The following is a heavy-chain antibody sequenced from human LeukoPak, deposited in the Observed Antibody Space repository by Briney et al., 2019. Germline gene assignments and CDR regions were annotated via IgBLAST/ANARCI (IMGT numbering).Heavy chain of an antibody. J-gene: IGHJ4*02. Sequence: PSETLSLTCAVYGGSFSGYYWSWIRPPGKGLEWIGEINHSGSTNYNPSLKSRVTISVDTSKNQFSLKLSSVTAADTAVYYCARGIAADYWGQGTLVTVSS. CDR1: GGSFSGYY. V-gene: IGHV4-34*01. CDR2: INHSGST. CDR3: ARGIAADY. D-gene: IGHD2-21*01.